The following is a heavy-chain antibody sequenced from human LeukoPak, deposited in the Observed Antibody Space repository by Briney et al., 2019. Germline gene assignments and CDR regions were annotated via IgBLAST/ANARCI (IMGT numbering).Heavy chain of an antibody. J-gene: IGHJ6*03. CDR3: AKEPTGNSGSSYYYYYMDV. V-gene: IGHV3-23*01. Sequence: PGGSLRLSCAASGFTFSSYAMSWVRQAPGKGLEWVSAISGSGGSTYYADSVKGRFTISRDNSKNTLYLQMNSLRAEDTAVYYCAKEPTGNSGSSYYYYYMDVWGKGTTVTVSS. CDR2: ISGSGGST. D-gene: IGHD4-23*01. CDR1: GFTFSSYA.